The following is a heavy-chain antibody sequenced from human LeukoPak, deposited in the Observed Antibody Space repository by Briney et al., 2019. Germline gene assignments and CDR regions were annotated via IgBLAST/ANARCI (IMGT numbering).Heavy chain of an antibody. V-gene: IGHV3-23*01. CDR3: AKVTTLGLFDY. J-gene: IGHJ4*02. CDR2: ISGSGGST. D-gene: IGHD7-27*01. CDR1: GFTFSSYA. Sequence: PGASLRLSCAASGFTFSSYAMNWVRQAPGKGLEWVSAISGSGGSTYYADFVKGRFTISRDNSKNTLYLQMDSLRAEDTAVYSCAKVTTLGLFDYWGQGTLVTVSS.